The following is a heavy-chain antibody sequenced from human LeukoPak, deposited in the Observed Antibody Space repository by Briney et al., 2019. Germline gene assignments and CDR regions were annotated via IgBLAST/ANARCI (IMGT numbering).Heavy chain of an antibody. J-gene: IGHJ4*02. CDR3: ARRSGSTAPFDY. D-gene: IGHD3-22*01. CDR1: GYTSW. CDR2: IYPGDSNT. Sequence: GESLKISCKGSGYTSWIAWVRQMPGKGLEWMGIIYPGDSNTRYSPSFQGQVTISVDRSINTAYLQWSSLKASDTAMYYCARRSGSTAPFDYWGQGTLVTVSS. V-gene: IGHV5-51*01.